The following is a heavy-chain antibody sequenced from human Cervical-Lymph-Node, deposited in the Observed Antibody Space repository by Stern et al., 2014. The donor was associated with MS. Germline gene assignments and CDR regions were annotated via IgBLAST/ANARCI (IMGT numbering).Heavy chain of an antibody. V-gene: IGHV3-20*01. J-gene: IGHJ6*02. Sequence: EVHLVQSGGGVVRPGRSLRLSCAASGFTFEDYGMSWVRQGPGKGLEWVAAINWNCGSTVYAGSVQGRFTISRDNAKNSLYLQMNSLRAEDTALYHCARAFCTGGVCYSFPFYGMDVWGQGTTVTVSS. D-gene: IGHD2-8*02. CDR1: GFTFEDYG. CDR3: ARAFCTGGVCYSFPFYGMDV. CDR2: INWNCGST.